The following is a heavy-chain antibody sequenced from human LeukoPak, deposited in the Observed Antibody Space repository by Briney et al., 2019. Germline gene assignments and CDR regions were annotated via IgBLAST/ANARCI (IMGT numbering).Heavy chain of an antibody. Sequence: AGGSLRLSCAASGFTFSSYAMSWVRLAPGKGLEWVLGISNSGGSTYYADSVKGRFTISRDNSKNTLYLQMNSLRAEDTAVYYCAKDLSMVRGLIIDAFDIWGQGTMVTVSS. V-gene: IGHV3-23*01. D-gene: IGHD3-10*01. CDR2: ISNSGGST. CDR1: GFTFSSYA. J-gene: IGHJ3*02. CDR3: AKDLSMVRGLIIDAFDI.